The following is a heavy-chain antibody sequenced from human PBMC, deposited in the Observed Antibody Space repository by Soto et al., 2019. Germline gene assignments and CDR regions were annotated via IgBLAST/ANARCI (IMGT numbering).Heavy chain of an antibody. J-gene: IGHJ4*02. Sequence: SETLSLTCTVSGGSISSYYWSWIRQPPGKGLEWIGYTYYSGSTNYNPSLKSRVTISVDTSKNQFSLKLSSVTAADTAVYYCARVKGTGDSDYWGQGTLVTVSS. V-gene: IGHV4-59*01. CDR3: ARVKGTGDSDY. CDR1: GGSISSYY. CDR2: TYYSGST. D-gene: IGHD1-1*01.